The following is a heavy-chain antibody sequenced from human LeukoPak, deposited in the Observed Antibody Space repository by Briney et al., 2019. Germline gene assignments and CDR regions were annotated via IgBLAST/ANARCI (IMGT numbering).Heavy chain of an antibody. CDR2: IYYSGST. J-gene: IGHJ4*02. Sequence: SETLSLTCTVSGGSINNYYWSWIRQSPGKGLEWIGCIYYSGSTNYNPSLKSRVTISLDTSKNQFSLKLSSVTAADTAVYYCARDYRGWYYLDYWGQGTLVTVSS. V-gene: IGHV4-59*01. D-gene: IGHD6-19*01. CDR3: ARDYRGWYYLDY. CDR1: GGSINNYY.